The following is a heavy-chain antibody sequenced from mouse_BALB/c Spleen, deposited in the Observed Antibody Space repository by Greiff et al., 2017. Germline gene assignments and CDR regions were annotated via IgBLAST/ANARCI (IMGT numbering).Heavy chain of an antibody. V-gene: IGHV1-18*01. CDR1: GYTFTDYN. Sequence: VQLQQSGPELVKPGASVKIPCKASGYTFTDYNMDWVKQSHGKSLEWIGDINPNNGGTIYNQKFKGKATLTVDKSSSTAYMELRSLTSEDTAVYYCASGLRRGWFAYWGQGTLVTVSA. CDR2: INPNNGGT. CDR3: ASGLRRGWFAY. D-gene: IGHD3-1*01. J-gene: IGHJ3*01.